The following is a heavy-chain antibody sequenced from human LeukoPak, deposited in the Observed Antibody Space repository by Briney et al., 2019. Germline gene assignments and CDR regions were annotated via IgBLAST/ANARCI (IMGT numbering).Heavy chain of an antibody. J-gene: IGHJ5*02. D-gene: IGHD6-19*01. V-gene: IGHV3-30-3*01. CDR2: ISYDGSNK. CDR3: ARDREQCLARYWFDP. CDR1: GFTFSSYA. Sequence: GGSLRLSCAASGFTFSSYAMHWVRQAPGKGLEWVAVISYDGSNKYYADSVKGRFTISRDNSKNTLYLQMNSLRAEDTAVYYCARDREQCLARYWFDPWGQGTLVTVSS.